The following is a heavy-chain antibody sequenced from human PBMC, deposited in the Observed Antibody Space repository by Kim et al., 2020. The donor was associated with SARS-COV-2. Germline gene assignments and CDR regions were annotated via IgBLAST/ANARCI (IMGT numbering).Heavy chain of an antibody. CDR3: ARGMGSSSWYSRSPPRAFDI. CDR2: INHSGST. Sequence: SETLSLTCAVYGGSFSGYYWSWIRQPPGKGLEWIGEINHSGSTNYNPSLKSRVTISVDTSKNQFSLKLSSVPAADTAVYYCARGMGSSSWYSRSPPRAFDIWGQGTMVTVSS. D-gene: IGHD6-13*01. V-gene: IGHV4-34*01. J-gene: IGHJ3*02. CDR1: GGSFSGYY.